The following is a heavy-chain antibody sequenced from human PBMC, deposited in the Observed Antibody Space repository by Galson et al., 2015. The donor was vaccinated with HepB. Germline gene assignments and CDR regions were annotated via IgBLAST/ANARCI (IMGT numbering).Heavy chain of an antibody. J-gene: IGHJ5*02. CDR2: IYYSGST. CDR1: GGSISSYY. CDR3: ARGGCSGGSCYSSSWFDP. D-gene: IGHD2-15*01. V-gene: IGHV4-59*01. Sequence: ETLSLTCTVSGGSISSYYWSWIRQPPGKGLEWIGYIYYSGSTNYNPSLKSRVTISVDTSKNQFSLKLSSVTAADTAVYYCARGGCSGGSCYSSSWFDPWGQGTLVTVSS.